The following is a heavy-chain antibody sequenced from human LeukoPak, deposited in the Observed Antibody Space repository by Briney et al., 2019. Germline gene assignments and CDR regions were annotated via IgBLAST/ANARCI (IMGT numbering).Heavy chain of an antibody. CDR3: AKEVYRQGYGGIMDV. Sequence: PGGSLRLSCAASGFTFNDYSMNWVRPAPGKGLGWVAFIRYDGINEYYGDSVKGRFTISRDNSKDTLYLQMHSLRTEDTAVYYCAKEVYRQGYGGIMDVWGKGTTVTVSS. J-gene: IGHJ6*03. CDR2: IRYDGINE. V-gene: IGHV3-30*02. CDR1: GFTFNDYS. D-gene: IGHD5-18*01.